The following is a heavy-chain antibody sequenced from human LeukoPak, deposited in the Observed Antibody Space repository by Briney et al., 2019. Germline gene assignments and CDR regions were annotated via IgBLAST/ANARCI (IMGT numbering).Heavy chain of an antibody. CDR2: IYSVGST. CDR3: AKGGFGELLRFNYYYGMDV. CDR1: GFTVSSNY. D-gene: IGHD3-10*01. J-gene: IGHJ6*02. V-gene: IGHV3-53*01. Sequence: GGSLRLSCAASGFTVSSNYMSWVRQAPGKGLEWVSTIYSVGSTYYADSVKGRFTISRDNSKNTLYLQMNSLRAEDTAVYYCAKGGFGELLRFNYYYGMDVWGQGTTVTVSS.